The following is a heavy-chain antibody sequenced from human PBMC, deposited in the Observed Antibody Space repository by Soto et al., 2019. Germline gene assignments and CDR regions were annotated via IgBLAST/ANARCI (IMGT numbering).Heavy chain of an antibody. Sequence: VQLVESGGGLAQPGGSLRLSCAASGFTFTNYNMNWVRQAPGKGLEWVSYISSRSSTIYNADSVKGRFTISRDNAKNSLYLQMNSLRDEDTAVYYCARDCGKGYGMDVWGQGTTVTVSS. CDR2: ISSRSSTI. CDR3: ARDCGKGYGMDV. V-gene: IGHV3-48*02. J-gene: IGHJ6*02. CDR1: GFTFTNYN.